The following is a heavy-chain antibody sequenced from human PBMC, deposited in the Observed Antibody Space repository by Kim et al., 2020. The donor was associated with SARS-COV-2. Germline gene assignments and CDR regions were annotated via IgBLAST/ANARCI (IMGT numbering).Heavy chain of an antibody. J-gene: IGHJ3*02. CDR1: GFTFSSYS. CDR3: ARVLAGNDYVWGSYRYDAFDI. CDR2: ISSSSSYI. D-gene: IGHD3-16*02. Sequence: GGSLRLSCAASGFTFSSYSMNWVRQAPGKGLEWVSSISSSSSYIYYADSVKGRFTISRDNAKNSLYLQMNSLRAEDTAVYYCARVLAGNDYVWGSYRYDAFDIWGPGTMVTVSS. V-gene: IGHV3-21*01.